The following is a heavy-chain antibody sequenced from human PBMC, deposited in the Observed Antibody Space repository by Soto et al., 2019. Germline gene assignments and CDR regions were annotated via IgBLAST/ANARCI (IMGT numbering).Heavy chain of an antibody. J-gene: IGHJ3*02. CDR3: ARDGRYSGYDSAADAFDI. V-gene: IGHV1-46*03. D-gene: IGHD5-12*01. CDR2: INPSGGST. Sequence: ASVKVSCKASGYTFTSYYMHWVRQAPGQGLEWMGIINPSGGSTSYAQKFQGRVTMTRDTSTSTVYMELSSLRSEDTAVYYCARDGRYSGYDSAADAFDIWGQGTMVTVSS. CDR1: GYTFTSYY.